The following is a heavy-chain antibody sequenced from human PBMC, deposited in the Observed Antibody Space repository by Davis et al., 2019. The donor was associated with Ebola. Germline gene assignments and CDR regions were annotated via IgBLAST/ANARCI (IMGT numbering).Heavy chain of an antibody. J-gene: IGHJ3*02. CDR2: IYPGDSDT. CDR1: GYTFTRYW. D-gene: IGHD2-8*02. V-gene: IGHV5-51*01. Sequence: PGGSLRLSCKASGYTFTRYWIVWVRQMPGKGLEWMGIIYPGDSDTRYSPSFLGQVIFSADKSISTAYLQWSSLKASDSGMYYCASLRRTITGMDDGFDIWGQGTMVTVSS. CDR3: ASLRRTITGMDDGFDI.